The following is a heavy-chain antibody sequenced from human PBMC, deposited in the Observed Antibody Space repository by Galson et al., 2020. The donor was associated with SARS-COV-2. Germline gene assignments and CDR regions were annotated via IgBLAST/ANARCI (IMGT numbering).Heavy chain of an antibody. CDR2: IYSSGST. J-gene: IGHJ3*02. Sequence: PSETLSLTCTVSGGSISSYYWSWIRQPAGKGLEWIGRIYSSGSTNYKPSLKSRVTMSVDTSKNQFSLKLSSVTAADTAVYYCARGFSESQNDAFDIWGQGTKGTVSS. CDR1: GGSISSYY. V-gene: IGHV4-4*07. D-gene: IGHD1-26*01. CDR3: ARGFSESQNDAFDI.